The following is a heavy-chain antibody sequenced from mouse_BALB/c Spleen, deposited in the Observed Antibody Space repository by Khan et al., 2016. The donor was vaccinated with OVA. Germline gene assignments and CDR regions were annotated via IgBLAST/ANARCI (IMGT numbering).Heavy chain of an antibody. CDR2: INPTSGYT. CDR3: TRYRIDY. V-gene: IGHV1-7*01. CDR1: GYTFTTYW. D-gene: IGHD2-12*01. J-gene: IGHJ2*01. Sequence: QVQLKESGAELAKPGASVKMSCKASGYTFTTYWMHWVKQRPGQGLEWIGYINPTSGYTDYNDKFKDRATLSADKYSSTAYMQLNSLTSEDSAVXYCTRYRIDYWGQGTTLTVSS.